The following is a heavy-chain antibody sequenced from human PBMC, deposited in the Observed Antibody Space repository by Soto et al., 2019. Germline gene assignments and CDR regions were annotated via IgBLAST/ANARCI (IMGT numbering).Heavy chain of an antibody. CDR1: GYTFTSYY. CDR2: INPSGGST. CDR3: ARDHLDILTGYYAGYFDY. Sequence: QVQLVQSGAEVKKPGASVKVSCKASGYTFTSYYMHWVRQAPGQGLEWMGIINPSGGSTSYAQKFQGRVTMTRDTSTSTVYMELSSLRSEDTAVYYCARDHLDILTGYYAGYFDYWGQGTLVTVSS. D-gene: IGHD3-9*01. J-gene: IGHJ4*02. V-gene: IGHV1-46*01.